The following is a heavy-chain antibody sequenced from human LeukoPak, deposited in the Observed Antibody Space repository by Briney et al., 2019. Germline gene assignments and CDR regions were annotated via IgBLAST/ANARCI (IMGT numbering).Heavy chain of an antibody. Sequence: ASVRDSSKASGYTFTSYGISWVRQAPGQGLEWMGWISAYNGNTNYAQKLQGRVTMTTDASTSTAYMGLRSLRSDDTAVYYCARVAPPLVRGVMAGKRRLGYWGQGTLVTVSS. CDR3: ARVAPPLVRGVMAGKRRLGY. V-gene: IGHV1-18*01. J-gene: IGHJ4*02. D-gene: IGHD3-10*01. CDR1: GYTFTSYG. CDR2: ISAYNGNT.